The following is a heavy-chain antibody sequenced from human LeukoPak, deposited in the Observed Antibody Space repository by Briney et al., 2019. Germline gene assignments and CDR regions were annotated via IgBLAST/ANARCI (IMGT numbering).Heavy chain of an antibody. Sequence: GASVKVSCKASGYTFTSYDINWVRRATGQGLEWMGWMNPNSGNTGYAQKFQGRVTMTRNTSISTAYMELSSLRSEDTAVYYCARAVTTIAPNWFDPWGQGTLVTVSS. CDR1: GYTFTSYD. CDR2: MNPNSGNT. D-gene: IGHD4-11*01. V-gene: IGHV1-8*01. CDR3: ARAVTTIAPNWFDP. J-gene: IGHJ5*02.